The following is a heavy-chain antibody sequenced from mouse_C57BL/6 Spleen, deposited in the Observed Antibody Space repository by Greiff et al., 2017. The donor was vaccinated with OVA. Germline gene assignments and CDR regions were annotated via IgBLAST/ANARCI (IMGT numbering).Heavy chain of an antibody. CDR3: ASSSGPDY. D-gene: IGHD3-2*02. CDR2: IDPSDSYT. Sequence: VQLQQSGAELVKPGASVKLSCKASGYTFTSYWMQWVKQRPGQGLEWIGEIDPSDSYTNYNQKFKGKATLTVDTSSSTAYMQLSSLTSEDSAVYYCASSSGPDYWGQGTTLTVSS. CDR1: GYTFTSYW. V-gene: IGHV1-50*01. J-gene: IGHJ2*01.